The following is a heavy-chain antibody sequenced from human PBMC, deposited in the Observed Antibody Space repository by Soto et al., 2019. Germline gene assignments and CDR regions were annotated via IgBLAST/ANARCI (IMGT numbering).Heavy chain of an antibody. CDR1: GFSLSNYA. D-gene: IGHD3-10*01. CDR2: ISGSGSNT. Sequence: PGGALRLSCAVSGFSLSNYAMSWVRQAPGKGLEWVSAISGSGSNTYYIDSVKGRFTISRDKAKTTLFRHMNELRAEGTARYYCAKGSSTLVRDYFDHWCQ. J-gene: IGHJ4*02. CDR3: AKGSSTLVRDYFDH. V-gene: IGHV3-23*01.